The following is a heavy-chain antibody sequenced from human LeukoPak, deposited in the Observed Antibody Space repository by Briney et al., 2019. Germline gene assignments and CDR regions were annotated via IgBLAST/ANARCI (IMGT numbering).Heavy chain of an antibody. CDR2: INPHSGGT. CDR3: ARERYYYDSGGPAFDY. Sequence: ASVKVSCKASGYTFTDYHMHWVRQAPGQGLEWMGRINPHSGGTKYAQKFQGRVTMTRDTSINTAYRELSRLRSDDTAVYYCARERYYYDSGGPAFDYWGQGTLVTVSS. V-gene: IGHV1-2*06. D-gene: IGHD3-22*01. CDR1: GYTFTDYH. J-gene: IGHJ4*02.